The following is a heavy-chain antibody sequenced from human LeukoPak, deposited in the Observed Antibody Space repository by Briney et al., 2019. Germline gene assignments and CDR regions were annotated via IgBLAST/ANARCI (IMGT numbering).Heavy chain of an antibody. D-gene: IGHD3-22*01. CDR2: IYYSGST. J-gene: IGHJ3*02. Sequence: SETLSLTCTVSGGSISSGDYYWSWIRQPPGKGLEWIGYIYYSGSTYYNPSLKRRVTISEDTSKNQFSLKLSSVTAADTAVYYCARFEGHYYDSSGLIGAFDIWGQGTMVTVSS. CDR1: GGSISSGDYY. CDR3: ARFEGHYYDSSGLIGAFDI. V-gene: IGHV4-30-4*01.